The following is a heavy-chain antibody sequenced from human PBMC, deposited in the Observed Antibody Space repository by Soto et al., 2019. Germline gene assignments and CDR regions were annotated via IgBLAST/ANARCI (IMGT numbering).Heavy chain of an antibody. D-gene: IGHD2-2*02. CDR1: GGSISSGGYS. J-gene: IGHJ4*02. Sequence: LSLTCAVSGGSISSGGYSWSWIRQPPGKGLEWIGYIYHSGSTYYNPSLKSRVTISVDRSKNQFSLKLSSVTAADTAVYYCARGRDVVVPAAIEYYFDYWGQGTLVTVSS. CDR3: ARGRDVVVPAAIEYYFDY. V-gene: IGHV4-30-2*01. CDR2: IYHSGST.